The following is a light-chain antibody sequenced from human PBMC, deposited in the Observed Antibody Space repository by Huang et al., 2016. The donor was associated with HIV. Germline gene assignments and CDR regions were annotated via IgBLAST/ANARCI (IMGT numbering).Light chain of an antibody. V-gene: IGKV2-28*01. Sequence: DIVMSQSPLSLPVTPGEPASISCRSSQSLLHSNGYNYLDWYLQKPGQSPQLLIYLGSNRASGVPDRFSGSGSGTDFTLKISRVEAEDVGIYYCMQALQTPTFGQGTKVEI. J-gene: IGKJ1*01. CDR2: LGS. CDR3: MQALQTPT. CDR1: QSLLHSNGYNY.